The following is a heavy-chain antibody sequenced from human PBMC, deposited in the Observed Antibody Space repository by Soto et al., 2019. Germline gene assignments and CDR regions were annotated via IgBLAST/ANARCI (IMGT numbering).Heavy chain of an antibody. CDR1: GLTVSRTQ. CDR2: IYSAGST. J-gene: IGHJ4*02. D-gene: IGHD6-6*01. V-gene: IGHV3-53*02. Sequence: EVQLVETGGGLIQPGGSLRLSCAASGLTVSRTQMAWVRQVPGKGLQWVSVIYSAGSTYYANAVKGRFTISRDISENKIYLDLSRVTGGDTAIYYCARAREPEYSSSIFFDYWGRGILVIVSS. CDR3: ARAREPEYSSSIFFDY.